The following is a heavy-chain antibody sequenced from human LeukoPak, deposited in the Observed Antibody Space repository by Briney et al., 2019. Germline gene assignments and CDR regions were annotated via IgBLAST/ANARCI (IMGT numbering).Heavy chain of an antibody. J-gene: IGHJ6*03. CDR2: IYSDNT. Sequence: PGGSLRLSCTVSGFTVSSNSMSWVRQAPGKGLEWVSFIYSDNTHYSDSVKGRFTISRDNSKNTLSLQMNTLRADDTAVYYCATGRNGYLGYYMDVWGKGTTVTVSS. CDR3: ATGRNGYLGYYMDV. CDR1: GFTVSSNS. V-gene: IGHV3-66*03. D-gene: IGHD3-16*01.